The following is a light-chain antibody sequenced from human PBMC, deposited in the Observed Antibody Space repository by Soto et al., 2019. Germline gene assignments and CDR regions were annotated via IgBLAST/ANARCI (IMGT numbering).Light chain of an antibody. J-gene: IGKJ1*01. CDR2: WAS. V-gene: IGKV4-1*01. Sequence: DIVMTQSPDSLAVSLGERATINCKSSQSVLHSSNNKNYLAWYQQKPGQPPKLLIYWASTRESGVPDRFSGSGSGTDFTRSISSLQAEDVAVYYCQQYYSPWTFGQGTKVEIK. CDR3: QQYYSPWT. CDR1: QSVLHSSNNKNY.